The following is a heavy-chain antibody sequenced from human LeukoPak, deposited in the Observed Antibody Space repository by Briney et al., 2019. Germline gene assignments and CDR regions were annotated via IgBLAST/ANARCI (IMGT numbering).Heavy chain of an antibody. CDR2: ISYDGSNK. Sequence: GGSLRLSCAASGFTFSSYGMHWVRQAPGKGLEWVGVISYDGSNKYHADSVKDRFTISRDNSKNTLYLQMNSLRAEDTAVYYCAKDQSWRIAARSGWPDYWGQGTLVTVSS. V-gene: IGHV3-30*18. CDR3: AKDQSWRIAARSGWPDY. CDR1: GFTFSSYG. D-gene: IGHD6-6*01. J-gene: IGHJ4*02.